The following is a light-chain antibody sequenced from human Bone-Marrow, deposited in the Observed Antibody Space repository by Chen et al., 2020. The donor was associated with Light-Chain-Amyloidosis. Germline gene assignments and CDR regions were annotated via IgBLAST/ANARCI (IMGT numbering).Light chain of an antibody. CDR3: SSYTSSSTLDWV. V-gene: IGLV2-14*01. CDR2: DVS. Sequence: QSALTQPASLSGSPGQSITISCTGTSSDVGGYTYVSWYQQHPSKAPKLMIYDVSNRPSGVSNRCSGAKSGNTASLTISGLQAEEEADYYCSSYTSSSTLDWVFGGGTKLTVL. J-gene: IGLJ3*02. CDR1: SSDVGGYTY.